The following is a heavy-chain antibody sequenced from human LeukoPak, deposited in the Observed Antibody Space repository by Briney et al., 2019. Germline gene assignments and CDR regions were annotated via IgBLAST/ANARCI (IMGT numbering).Heavy chain of an antibody. CDR1: AGTFSSYA. CDR2: IIPIFGTA. J-gene: IGHJ5*02. CDR3: ARDASGSYSSWFDP. D-gene: IGHD1-26*01. V-gene: IGHV1-69*05. Sequence: EASVKVSCKASAGTFSSYAISWVRQAPGQGLEWMGEIIPIFGTANYAQKFQGRVTITTDESTSTAYMELSSLRSEDTAVYYCARDASGSYSSWFDPWGQGTLVTVSS.